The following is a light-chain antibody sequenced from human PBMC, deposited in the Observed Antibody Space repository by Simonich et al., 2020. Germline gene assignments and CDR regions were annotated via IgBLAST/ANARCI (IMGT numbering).Light chain of an antibody. V-gene: IGKV4-1*01. CDR2: WAS. Sequence: DIVMTQSPDSLAVSLGERATINCKSSQRVLYSSNNKNYLAWYQQKPGQTPKLLVYWASTRESGVPDRFSGSGSGTDFTLTISSLQAEDVAVYDCQQYYSTPWTFGQGTKVEIK. CDR1: QRVLYSSNNKNY. CDR3: QQYYSTPWT. J-gene: IGKJ1*01.